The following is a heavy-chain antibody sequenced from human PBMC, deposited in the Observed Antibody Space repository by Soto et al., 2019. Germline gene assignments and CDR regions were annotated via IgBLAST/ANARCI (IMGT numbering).Heavy chain of an antibody. CDR1: GFTFSSYG. Sequence: GGSLRLSCAAPGFTFSSYGMHWVRQAPGKGLEWVAVIWHDGSNKYYADSVKGRFTISRDNSKNTLYLQMSSLRAEDTAMYYCAKVRVGIDVDFDYWGQGALVTVSS. V-gene: IGHV3-33*06. D-gene: IGHD2-21*01. CDR2: IWHDGSNK. CDR3: AKVRVGIDVDFDY. J-gene: IGHJ4*02.